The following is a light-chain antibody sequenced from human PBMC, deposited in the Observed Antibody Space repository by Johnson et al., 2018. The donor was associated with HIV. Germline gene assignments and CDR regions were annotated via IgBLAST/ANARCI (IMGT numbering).Light chain of an antibody. CDR3: GAWDSSLSAGRV. J-gene: IGLJ1*01. CDR2: DNN. Sequence: QSVLTQPPSVSAAPGQKVTISCSGSNSNIGNNYVSWYQHLPGTAPKLLINDNNKRPSGIPDRFSGSKYGTSATLGIAGLQTGDEADYYCGAWDSSLSAGRVFGTGTKVTVL. CDR1: NSNIGNNY. V-gene: IGLV1-51*01.